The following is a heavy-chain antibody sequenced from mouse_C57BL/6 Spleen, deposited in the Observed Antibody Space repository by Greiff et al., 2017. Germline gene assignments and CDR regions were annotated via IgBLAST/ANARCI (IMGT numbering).Heavy chain of an antibody. D-gene: IGHD2-3*01. J-gene: IGHJ4*01. CDR3: TTRWLLPFMDY. CDR2: IDPENGDT. CDR1: GFNIKDDY. Sequence: VQLQQSGAELVRPGASVKLSCTASGFNIKDDYMHWVKQRPEQGLEWIGWIDPENGDTEYASKFQGKATITADTSSNTAYLQLSSLTSEDTAVYYCTTRWLLPFMDYWGQGTSVTVSS. V-gene: IGHV14-4*01.